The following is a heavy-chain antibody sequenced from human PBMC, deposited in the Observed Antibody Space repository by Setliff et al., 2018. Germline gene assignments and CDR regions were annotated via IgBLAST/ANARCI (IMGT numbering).Heavy chain of an antibody. D-gene: IGHD2-15*01. J-gene: IGHJ6*03. CDR3: AREGVDPRSSTDYRYYMDV. Sequence: ASVKVSCKTSGYTFTNFGINWVRQAPGQGLEWMGWNSAYAQKFQGRVTMTTDTPTSTAYMELRSLRSEDTAVYYCAREGVDPRSSTDYRYYMDVWGKGTTVTVSS. CDR1: GYTFTNFG. CDR2: NSA. V-gene: IGHV1-18*01.